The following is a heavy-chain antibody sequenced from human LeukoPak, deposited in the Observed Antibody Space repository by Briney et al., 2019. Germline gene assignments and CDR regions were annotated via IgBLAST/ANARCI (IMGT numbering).Heavy chain of an antibody. V-gene: IGHV1-46*01. CDR2: INPSGGST. Sequence: GASVKVSCKASGYTFTCYYMHWVRQAPGQGLEWMGIINPSGGSTNYAQTVQGRVTMTRDTSTSTVFIELSSLRTEDTAVYYCARDLAGATNYWGQGTLVTVSS. CDR1: GYTFTCYY. D-gene: IGHD1-26*01. CDR3: ARDLAGATNY. J-gene: IGHJ4*02.